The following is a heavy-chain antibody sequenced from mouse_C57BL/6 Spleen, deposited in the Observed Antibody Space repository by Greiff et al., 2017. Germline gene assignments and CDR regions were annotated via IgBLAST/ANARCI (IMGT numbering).Heavy chain of an antibody. CDR3: ARCLYYYGSSYAWYFDV. CDR2: ISSGSSTI. Sequence: EVKLVESGGGLVKPGGSLKLSCAASGFTFSDYGMHWVRQAPEKGLEWVAYISSGSSTIHYADTVKGRFTISRDNAKNTLFLQMTSLRSEDTAMYYCARCLYYYGSSYAWYFDVWGTGTTVTVSS. D-gene: IGHD1-1*01. CDR1: GFTFSDYG. J-gene: IGHJ1*03. V-gene: IGHV5-17*01.